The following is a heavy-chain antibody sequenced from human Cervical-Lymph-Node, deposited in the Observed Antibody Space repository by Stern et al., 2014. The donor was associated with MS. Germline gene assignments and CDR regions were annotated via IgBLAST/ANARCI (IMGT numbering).Heavy chain of an antibody. J-gene: IGHJ4*02. CDR1: GGSISNDNW. V-gene: IGHV4-4*02. Sequence: QVQLQESGPGLVRPSGTLSLTCAVSGGSISNDNWWSWVRQPPGKGLEWIGEIYHRWGTNYNPSLKSRVTVSVDKSKNQFALKLDSVTAADTAIYYCAYNGYYSLDYWGQGTLVTVSS. D-gene: IGHD2/OR15-2a*01. CDR3: AYNGYYSLDY. CDR2: IYHRWGT.